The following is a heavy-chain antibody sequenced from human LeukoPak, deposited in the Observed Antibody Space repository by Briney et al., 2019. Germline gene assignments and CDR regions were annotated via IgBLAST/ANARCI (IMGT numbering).Heavy chain of an antibody. CDR2: IYYSGST. CDR3: AATPMMMVRGVITFDY. V-gene: IGHV4-59*04. D-gene: IGHD3-10*01. Sequence: PSETLSLTCTVSGGSISSYYWSWIRQPPGKGLEWIGYIYYSGSTYYNPSLKSRVTISVDTSKNQFSLKLSSVTAADTAVYYCAATPMMMVRGVITFDYWGQGTLVTVSS. CDR1: GGSISSYY. J-gene: IGHJ4*02.